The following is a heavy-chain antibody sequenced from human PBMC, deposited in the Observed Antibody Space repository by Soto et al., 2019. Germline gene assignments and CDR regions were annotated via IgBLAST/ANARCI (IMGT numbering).Heavy chain of an antibody. Sequence: QVQLVESGGGVVQPGTSLRLSCVASGFNFSSYAMNWVRQAPGKGLEWVAVISYDGSNKYYADSVKGRFTISRDNSKNTLYLQMNSLRTEDTAVSYSARIPTVWEGYYYNMDVWGQGTTVTVSS. CDR1: GFNFSSYA. CDR2: ISYDGSNK. CDR3: ARIPTVWEGYYYNMDV. D-gene: IGHD1-26*01. J-gene: IGHJ6*02. V-gene: IGHV3-30-3*01.